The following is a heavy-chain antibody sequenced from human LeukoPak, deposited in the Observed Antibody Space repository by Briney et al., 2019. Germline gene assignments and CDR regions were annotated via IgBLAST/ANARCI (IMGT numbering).Heavy chain of an antibody. CDR3: ARCSIESGFDY. J-gene: IGHJ4*02. V-gene: IGHV4-59*01. CDR2: IYYSGST. CDR1: GGSISSYY. Sequence: SETLSLTCTASGGSISSYYWSWIRQPPGKGLEWIGYIYYSGSTNYNPSLKSRVTISVDTSKNQFSLKLSSVTAADTAVYYCARCSIESGFDYWGQGTLVTVSS. D-gene: IGHD2-21*01.